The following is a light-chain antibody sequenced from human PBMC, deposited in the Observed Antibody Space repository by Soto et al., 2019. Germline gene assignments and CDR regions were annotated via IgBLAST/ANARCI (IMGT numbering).Light chain of an antibody. CDR1: SSDVGRYNH. CDR2: DVN. Sequence: QSALTQPPSASGSPGQSVTISCTGTSSDVGRYNHVSWYQQPPGKAPKLIIFDVNKRPSGVPDRFSGSKSVNTASLTVSGLQAEDEADYYCSAYAGSIYVFGTGTKVTVL. J-gene: IGLJ1*01. CDR3: SAYAGSIYV. V-gene: IGLV2-8*01.